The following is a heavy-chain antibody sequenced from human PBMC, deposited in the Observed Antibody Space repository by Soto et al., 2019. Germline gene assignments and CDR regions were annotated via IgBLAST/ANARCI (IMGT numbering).Heavy chain of an antibody. D-gene: IGHD3-3*01. CDR1: VFTFIGSA. Sequence: GWSLRLSCASSVFTFIGSAMHWVRQASGKGLEWVGRIRSKANSYATAYAASVKGRFTISRDDSKNTAYLQMNSLKTEDTAVYYCTRQGAYYDFWSGYYPDYYYGMDVWGQGTTVTVSS. V-gene: IGHV3-73*01. CDR2: IRSKANSYAT. J-gene: IGHJ6*02. CDR3: TRQGAYYDFWSGYYPDYYYGMDV.